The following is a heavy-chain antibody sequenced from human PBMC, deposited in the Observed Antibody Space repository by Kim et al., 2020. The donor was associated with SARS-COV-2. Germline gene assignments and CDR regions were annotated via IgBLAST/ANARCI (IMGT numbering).Heavy chain of an antibody. CDR2: IDRNGGTR. Sequence: GGSLRLSCTTSGFTFFGHAMSWVRQTPGKGLEWVSSIDRNGGTRYYVDFVKGRFSISRDDARKSLYLQMNALRADDTASYYCVRGGGGGTFDLWGQGTLV. CDR3: VRGGGGGTFDL. D-gene: IGHD2-15*01. J-gene: IGHJ4*02. V-gene: IGHV3-20*04. CDR1: GFTFFGHA.